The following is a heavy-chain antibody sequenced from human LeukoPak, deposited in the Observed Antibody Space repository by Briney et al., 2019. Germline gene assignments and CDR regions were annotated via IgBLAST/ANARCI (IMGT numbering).Heavy chain of an antibody. CDR1: GGSISSYY. J-gene: IGHJ2*01. CDR3: ARSLYVDGSIWYFDL. V-gene: IGHV4-59*01. CDR2: ISNSGST. D-gene: IGHD3-10*01. Sequence: SETLSLTCTVSGGSISSYYWTWIRQPPGKGLDWIGYISNSGSTNYNPSLKSRVTISVDTSKNQFSLKLNSVTAADTAVYYCARSLYVDGSIWYFDLWGRGTLVTVSS.